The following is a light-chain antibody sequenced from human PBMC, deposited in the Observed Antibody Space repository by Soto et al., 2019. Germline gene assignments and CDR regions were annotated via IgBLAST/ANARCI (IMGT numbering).Light chain of an antibody. CDR1: QNIGSF. CDR3: QQGSTTPIP. CDR2: SAF. V-gene: IGKV1-39*01. Sequence: DIQMTQSPSSLSASIGARVPITCRARQNIGSFLNWYPQQPGEAPRLLVYSAFRIQSGVPSRFNASGSGTDFTLSISSLQPEDFSTYYCQQGSTTPIPFGLGTRLEIK. J-gene: IGKJ5*01.